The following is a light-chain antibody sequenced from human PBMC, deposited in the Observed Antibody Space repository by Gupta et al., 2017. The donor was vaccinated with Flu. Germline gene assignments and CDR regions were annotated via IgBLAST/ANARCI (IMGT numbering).Light chain of an antibody. CDR1: QSINSY. V-gene: IGKV1-39*01. Sequence: DIQMTQSPSSLSASVGDRVTITCRASQSINSYLNWYQQKPGKAPNLLIYAASSLQSGVPSRFSGSGSGTDFTLTISSLQPEDFATYYCQQSYSTPRTFGQGTQVEIK. J-gene: IGKJ1*01. CDR3: QQSYSTPRT. CDR2: AAS.